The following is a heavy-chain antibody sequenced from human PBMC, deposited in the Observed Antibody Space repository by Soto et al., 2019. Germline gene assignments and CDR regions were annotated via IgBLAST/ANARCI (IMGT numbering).Heavy chain of an antibody. CDR3: ATVLILEPSTLLFDY. CDR2: LDREDGET. J-gene: IGHJ4*02. V-gene: IGHV1-24*01. CDR1: GNCLTELS. D-gene: IGHD1-1*01. Sequence: GASVKVSCKVCGNCLTELSMHWVRQAPRKGLEWMGGLDREDGETTYGQKFQGRVTMTEDTSTDTAYMELSSLRSEDTAVYYCATVLILEPSTLLFDYWGQGTLVTVSS.